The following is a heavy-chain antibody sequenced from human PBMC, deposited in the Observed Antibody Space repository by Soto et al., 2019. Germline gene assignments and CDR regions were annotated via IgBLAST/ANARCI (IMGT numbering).Heavy chain of an antibody. CDR2: IRNKANSYTT. J-gene: IGHJ4*01. CDR1: GFSVNNND. CDR3: SRAGILTTPYYFDY. V-gene: IGHV3-72*01. D-gene: IGHD4-4*01. Sequence: GGSLRLSCATTGFSVNNNDMSWVRQAPGKGLEWVGRIRNKANSYTTEYAASVKGRFTISRDDSKNSLFLQMNSLKTEDTAVYYCSRAGILTTPYYFDYWGQGTLVTSPQ.